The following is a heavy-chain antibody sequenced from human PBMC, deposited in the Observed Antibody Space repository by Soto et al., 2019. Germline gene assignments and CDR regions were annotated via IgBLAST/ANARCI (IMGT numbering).Heavy chain of an antibody. CDR2: IYYSGSN. Sequence: SETLSLTCTVSGGSISISSYYWGWIRQPPGKGLDWIGSIYYSGSNYYNPSLKSRVTISVDTSKNQFSLKLSSVTAADTAVYYCACPRGATVDYYYYGMDVWGQGTTVTVSS. CDR3: ACPRGATVDYYYYGMDV. CDR1: GGSISISSYY. D-gene: IGHD1-26*01. V-gene: IGHV4-39*01. J-gene: IGHJ6*02.